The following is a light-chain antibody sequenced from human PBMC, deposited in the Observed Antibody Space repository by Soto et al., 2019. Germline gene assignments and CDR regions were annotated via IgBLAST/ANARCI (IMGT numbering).Light chain of an antibody. Sequence: VLTQSPGTLSLSPGERATLSCRASQSVSNSLAWYQQKPGQAPRLLIYGASTRATGIPARFSGSGSGTEFTLTISSLQSEDFAVYYCQQYNNWPPWTFGQGTKV. CDR2: GAS. CDR3: QQYNNWPPWT. CDR1: QSVSNS. V-gene: IGKV3-15*01. J-gene: IGKJ1*01.